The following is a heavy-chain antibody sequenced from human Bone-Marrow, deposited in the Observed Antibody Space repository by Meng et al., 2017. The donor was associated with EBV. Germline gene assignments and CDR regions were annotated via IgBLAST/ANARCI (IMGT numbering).Heavy chain of an antibody. Sequence: PLQGWGPGLVKPSETLSLTCTVSGGSISSSSYYWGWIRQPPGKGLEWIGSIYYSGSTYYNPSLKSRVTISVDTSKNQFSLKLSSVTAADTAVYYCARETGDRDYWGQGTLVTVSS. CDR1: GGSISSSSYY. J-gene: IGHJ4*02. CDR3: ARETGDRDY. CDR2: IYYSGST. D-gene: IGHD4-17*01. V-gene: IGHV4-39*07.